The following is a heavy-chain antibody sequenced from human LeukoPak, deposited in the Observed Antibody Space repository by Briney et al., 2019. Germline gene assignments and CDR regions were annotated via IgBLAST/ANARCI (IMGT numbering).Heavy chain of an antibody. CDR1: GGYFSGYY. D-gene: IGHD6-13*01. Sequence: SETLSLTCAVYGGYFSGYYLRWIRQPPGKGLAWMGEMNHIGSANYNPSLKSRVTISVDTSKNQFSLKLSSVTAADTAVYYCARGARSPMTRAAAGTMGYFQHWGQGTLVTVSS. CDR2: MNHIGSA. CDR3: ARGARSPMTRAAAGTMGYFQH. J-gene: IGHJ1*01. V-gene: IGHV4-34*01.